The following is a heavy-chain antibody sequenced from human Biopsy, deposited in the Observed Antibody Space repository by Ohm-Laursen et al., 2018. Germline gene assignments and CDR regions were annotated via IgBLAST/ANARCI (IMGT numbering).Heavy chain of an antibody. CDR1: GGSISSDY. J-gene: IGHJ4*02. CDR2: IYYSGST. V-gene: IGHV4-59*12. D-gene: IGHD6-19*01. CDR3: ARGRLRAVARFDY. Sequence: SQTLSLTWIVSGGSISSDYWSWIRQTPGKGLEWIGYIYYSGSTNYNPSLKSRVTISVDTSKNQFSLKLSSVTAADTAVYYCARGRLRAVARFDYWGQGTLVTVSS.